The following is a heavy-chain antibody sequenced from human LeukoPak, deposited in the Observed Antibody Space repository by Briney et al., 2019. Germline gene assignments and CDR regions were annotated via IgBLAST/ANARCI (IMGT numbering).Heavy chain of an antibody. J-gene: IGHJ4*02. CDR2: IYPKNGAT. Sequence: GASVKVSCKASGSTFTTYYIHWVRQAPGQGLEWMGYIYPKNGATKYAQKFQGRVTMTRDTSISTAYMELSRLRSDDTAVYYCARESYGDYVAQVDYWGQGTLVTVSS. D-gene: IGHD4-17*01. CDR1: GSTFTTYY. CDR3: ARESYGDYVAQVDY. V-gene: IGHV1-2*02.